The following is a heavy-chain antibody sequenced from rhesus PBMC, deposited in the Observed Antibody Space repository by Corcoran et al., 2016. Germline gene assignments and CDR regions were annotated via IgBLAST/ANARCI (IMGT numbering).Heavy chain of an antibody. Sequence: QVQLQESGPGLVKPSETLYLTCAVSGGSFSNYWWSWIGQPPGKELDWIGEINGNSAITNYNPSPTTRVTSPTAASKILFSLKLTSVTAAVTAFYYCARALTNSNYGSFDYWGRGLLVTVSS. D-gene: IGHD4-23*01. J-gene: IGHJ4*01. CDR1: GGSFSNYW. CDR2: INGNSAIT. CDR3: ARALTNSNYGSFDY. V-gene: IGHV4-80*01.